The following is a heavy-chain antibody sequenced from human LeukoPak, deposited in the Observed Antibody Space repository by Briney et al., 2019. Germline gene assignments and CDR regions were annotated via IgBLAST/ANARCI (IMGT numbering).Heavy chain of an antibody. V-gene: IGHV4-39*01. CDR1: GGSISSSSYY. CDR3: ARHVRFLEWLSSYYFDY. J-gene: IGHJ4*02. Sequence: SETLSLTCTVSGGSISSSSYYWGWIRQPPGKGLEGIGSIYYSGSTYYNPSLKSRVTISVDTSKSQLSLRLTSVTAADTAVYYCARHVRFLEWLSSYYFDYWGQGTLVTVSS. CDR2: IYYSGST. D-gene: IGHD3-3*01.